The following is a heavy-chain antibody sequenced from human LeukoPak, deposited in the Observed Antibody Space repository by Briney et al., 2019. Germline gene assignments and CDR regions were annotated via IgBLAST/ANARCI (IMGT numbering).Heavy chain of an antibody. D-gene: IGHD2-21*02. J-gene: IGHJ4*02. V-gene: IGHV1-69*06. CDR3: ARVVKYCGGDCFIFDY. CDR1: GGTFSSYA. Sequence: SVTVSCKASGGTFSSYAISWVRQAPGPGLEWMGRIIPIFGTANYAQKFQGRVTITADKSTSTAYMELSSMRSEDTAVYDCARVVKYCGGDCFIFDYWVQGTLVTVSS. CDR2: IIPIFGTA.